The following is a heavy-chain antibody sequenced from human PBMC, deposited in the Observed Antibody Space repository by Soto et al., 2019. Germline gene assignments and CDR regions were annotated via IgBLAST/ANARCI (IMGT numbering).Heavy chain of an antibody. Sequence: QVQLVESGGGVVQPGRSLRLSCAASGFTFSSYAMHWVRQAPGKGLEWVAVISYDGSNKYYADSVKGRFTISRDNSKNTLDLQMNSLRAEATAVYYCASVKYSSSWYGGDYWGQGTLVTVSS. CDR2: ISYDGSNK. D-gene: IGHD6-13*01. CDR1: GFTFSSYA. V-gene: IGHV3-30-3*01. J-gene: IGHJ4*02. CDR3: ASVKYSSSWYGGDY.